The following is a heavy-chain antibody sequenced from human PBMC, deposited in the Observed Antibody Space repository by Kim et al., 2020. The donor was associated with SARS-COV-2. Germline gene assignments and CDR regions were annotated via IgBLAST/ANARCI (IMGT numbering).Heavy chain of an antibody. D-gene: IGHD4-17*01. J-gene: IGHJ4*02. CDR3: ARDVDDYEFDY. V-gene: IGHV3-21*01. CDR1: GFTFSSYS. Sequence: GGSLRLSCAASGFTFSSYSMNWVRQAPGKGLEWVSFISSSSSYIYYADSVKGRFTISRDNAKNSLYLQMNSLRAEDTAVYFCARDVDDYEFDYWGQGTLVTVSS. CDR2: ISSSSSYI.